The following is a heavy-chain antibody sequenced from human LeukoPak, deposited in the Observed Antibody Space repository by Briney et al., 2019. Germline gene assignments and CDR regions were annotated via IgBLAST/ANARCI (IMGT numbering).Heavy chain of an antibody. CDR1: GYTFTSYG. CDR3: ARGFYCSSSSCPHLDN. J-gene: IGHJ4*02. D-gene: IGHD2-2*01. Sequence: GASAKVSCKASGYTFTSYGINWVRQAPGQGLEWMGWISAHNGYTNFAQKLQDRVTMTTDTSTTTAYMELRSLRSDDTAVYYCARGFYCSSSSCPHLDNWGQGTLVTVSS. V-gene: IGHV1-18*01. CDR2: ISAHNGYT.